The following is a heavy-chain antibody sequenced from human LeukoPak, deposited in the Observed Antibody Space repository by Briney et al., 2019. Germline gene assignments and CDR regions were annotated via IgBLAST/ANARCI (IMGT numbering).Heavy chain of an antibody. V-gene: IGHV3-7*01. Sequence: GSLRPSRTASGFSIYPYWISWVRQAPGKGLEWVANIKQDATEKYYLGSVEGRFTISRDNAKNSLFLQMNSLRVEDTAVYYCARDWAAWGQGVLVTVSS. CDR1: GFSIYPYW. CDR2: IKQDATEK. D-gene: IGHD3-16*01. CDR3: ARDWAA. J-gene: IGHJ5*02.